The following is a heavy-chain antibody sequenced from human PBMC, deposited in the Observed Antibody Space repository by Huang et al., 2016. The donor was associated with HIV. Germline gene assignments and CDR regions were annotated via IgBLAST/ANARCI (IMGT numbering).Heavy chain of an antibody. CDR3: ARTPYSGSHPDY. V-gene: IGHV1-2*02. CDR1: GYTFTDYF. Sequence: QVQMVQSGAEVKKPGASVKVSCRTSGYTFTDYFVHWVRQAPGQGLQWMGSINPLSGGTNYAQKFQGRGTMNRDTSIRTVYMELNRLRSDDTALYYCARTPYSGSHPDYWGQGTLVTVSS. J-gene: IGHJ4*02. CDR2: INPLSGGT. D-gene: IGHD2-15*01.